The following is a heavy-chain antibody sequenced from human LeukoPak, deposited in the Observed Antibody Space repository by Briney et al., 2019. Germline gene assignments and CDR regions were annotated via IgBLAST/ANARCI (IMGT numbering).Heavy chain of an antibody. CDR3: TTGIAVAGTVDY. CDR2: IKSKTDGGTT. D-gene: IGHD6-19*01. J-gene: IGHJ4*02. Sequence: PGGSLRLSCAASGFTFSNAWMSWVRQAPGKGLEWVGRIKSKTDGGTTDYAAPVKGRFTISRDDSKNTLYLQMNSLKTEDTAVYYCTTGIAVAGTVDYWGQGTLVTVSS. CDR1: GFTFSNAW. V-gene: IGHV3-15*01.